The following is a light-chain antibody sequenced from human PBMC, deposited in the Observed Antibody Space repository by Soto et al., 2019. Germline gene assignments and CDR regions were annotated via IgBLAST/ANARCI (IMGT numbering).Light chain of an antibody. Sequence: QSVLTQPASVSGSPGQSITISCTGTSSDVGGYNYVSWYQQHPGKAPKRMIYEVSNRPSGVSNRFSGSKSGNTASLTISGLQAEDEADYYCSSYTSSSTDVFGTGTKVTVL. CDR1: SSDVGGYNY. CDR2: EVS. CDR3: SSYTSSSTDV. J-gene: IGLJ1*01. V-gene: IGLV2-14*01.